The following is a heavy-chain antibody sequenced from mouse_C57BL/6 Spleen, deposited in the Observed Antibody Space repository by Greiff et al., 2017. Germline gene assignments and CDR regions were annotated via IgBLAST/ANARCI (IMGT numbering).Heavy chain of an antibody. CDR1: GYAFSSSW. J-gene: IGHJ1*03. CDR3: ARDDYEFHGV. CDR2: IYPGDGDT. D-gene: IGHD2-4*01. V-gene: IGHV1-82*01. Sequence: LQQSGASVKISCKASGYAFSSSWMNWVKQRPGKGLEWIGRIYPGDGDTNYNGKFKGKATLTADKSSSTAYMQLSSLTSEDSAVYFCARDDYEFHGVWGTGTTVTVSS.